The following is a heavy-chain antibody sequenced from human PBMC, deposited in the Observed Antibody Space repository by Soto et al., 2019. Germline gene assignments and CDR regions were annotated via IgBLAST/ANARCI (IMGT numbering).Heavy chain of an antibody. J-gene: IGHJ5*02. Sequence: PSETLSLTCTVSGGSIISSSYYWVLIRQPPGKGLEWIGRIYYSGSTYYNPSLKSRVTISVDTSKNQFSLKLTSVTAAAPAVYYCPRLRQGVEVAGTIWLDPWGQGPLVTVS. V-gene: IGHV4-39*01. CDR3: PRLRQGVEVAGTIWLDP. CDR1: GGSIISSSYY. D-gene: IGHD6-19*01. CDR2: IYYSGST.